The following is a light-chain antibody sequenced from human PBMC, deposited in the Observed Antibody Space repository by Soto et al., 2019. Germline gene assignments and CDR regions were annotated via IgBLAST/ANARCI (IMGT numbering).Light chain of an antibody. CDR3: QQYFEWPPMT. CDR1: QTVATN. J-gene: IGKJ1*01. CDR2: GAS. Sequence: EVVMTQSPATLSVSPGERATLSCRPSQTVATNLAWYTQKPGQAPRLLISGASTRAAGISDRFRGSGSGTEFTIALSSLRSEDSAIYYCQQYFEWPPMTFGQGTKV. V-gene: IGKV3-15*01.